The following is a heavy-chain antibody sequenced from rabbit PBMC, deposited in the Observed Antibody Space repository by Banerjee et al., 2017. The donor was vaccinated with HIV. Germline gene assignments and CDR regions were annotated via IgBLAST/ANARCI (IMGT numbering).Heavy chain of an antibody. Sequence: QSLEESGGDLVKPGASLTLTCTASGFSFSSGYYMCWVRQAPGKGLEWIACIYTGSSGSTYYASWAKGRFTISKTSSTTVTLQMTSLTAADTATYFCARRNAASYWSLWGQGTLVTVS. CDR1: GFSFSSGYY. V-gene: IGHV1S40*01. CDR2: IYTGSSGST. D-gene: IGHD8-1*01. CDR3: ARRNAASYWSL. J-gene: IGHJ4*01.